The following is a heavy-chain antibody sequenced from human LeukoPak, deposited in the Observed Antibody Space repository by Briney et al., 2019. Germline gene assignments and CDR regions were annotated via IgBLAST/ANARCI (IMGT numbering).Heavy chain of an antibody. J-gene: IGHJ4*02. Sequence: PGRSLRLSCVASGFKFDDYPMHWVRHRPGKGLEWVAGISWNSGSKGYGEAVKGRFTISRDNAKNSLHLQMNSLRADDTALYFCARDHESSGYPTSDYWGRGTLVTVSS. CDR3: ARDHESSGYPTSDY. CDR2: ISWNSGSK. CDR1: GFKFDDYP. V-gene: IGHV3-9*01. D-gene: IGHD3-22*01.